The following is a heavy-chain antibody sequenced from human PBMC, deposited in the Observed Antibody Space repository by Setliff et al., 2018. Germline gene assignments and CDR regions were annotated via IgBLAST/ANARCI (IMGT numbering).Heavy chain of an antibody. V-gene: IGHV4-34*01. CDR2: INHSGNT. Sequence: SETLSLTCAVYGDSFSDYYWSWIRQPPGKGLEWIEEINHSGNTNFNPSLKSRVNMSVDTSNNQFVLNLKAVTAADTAVYYCARDRTAYTYGLDVWGQGTTVTVSS. CDR3: ARDRTAYTYGLDV. J-gene: IGHJ6*02. CDR1: GDSFSDYY. D-gene: IGHD3-16*01.